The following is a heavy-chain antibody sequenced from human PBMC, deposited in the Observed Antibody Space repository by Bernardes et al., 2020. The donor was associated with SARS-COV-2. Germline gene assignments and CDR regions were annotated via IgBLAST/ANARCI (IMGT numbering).Heavy chain of an antibody. V-gene: IGHV3-23*01. D-gene: IGHD2-15*01. Sequence: GSLRLSCAASGFTFTNYAMSWVRQAPGKGLEWVSTISTSGDGTYYADSVKGRFTISRDNSKNTLYLQMNSLRAEDTAVYYCAKRANSATRQFFDYWGQGTLVTVSS. CDR1: GFTFTNYA. J-gene: IGHJ4*02. CDR3: AKRANSATRQFFDY. CDR2: ISTSGDGT.